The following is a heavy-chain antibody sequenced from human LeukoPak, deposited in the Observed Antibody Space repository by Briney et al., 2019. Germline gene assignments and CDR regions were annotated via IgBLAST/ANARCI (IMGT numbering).Heavy chain of an antibody. Sequence: GESLKISCKGSGYSFTSYSIGWVRQMPGKGLEWMGIIYPGDSDTRYSPSFQGQVTISADKSISTAYLQWSSLKASDTTMYYCARLGVVVTAINAFDIWGQGTMVTVSS. D-gene: IGHD2-21*02. V-gene: IGHV5-51*01. CDR2: IYPGDSDT. J-gene: IGHJ3*02. CDR3: ARLGVVVTAINAFDI. CDR1: GYSFTSYS.